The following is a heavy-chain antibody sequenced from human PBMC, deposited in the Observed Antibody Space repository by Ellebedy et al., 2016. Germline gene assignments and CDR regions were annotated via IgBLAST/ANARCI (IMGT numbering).Heavy chain of an antibody. CDR2: IDWDDDK. D-gene: IGHD3-22*01. V-gene: IGHV2-70*11. J-gene: IGHJ3*02. Sequence: SGPTLVKPTQTLTLTCTFSGFSLSTSGMCVSWIRQPPGKALEWLARIDWDDDKHYSTSLKTRLTISKDTSKNQVVLTMTNMDPVDTATYYCARHIGYYYDSRPDAFDIWGQGTMVTVSS. CDR3: ARHIGYYYDSRPDAFDI. CDR1: GFSLSTSGMC.